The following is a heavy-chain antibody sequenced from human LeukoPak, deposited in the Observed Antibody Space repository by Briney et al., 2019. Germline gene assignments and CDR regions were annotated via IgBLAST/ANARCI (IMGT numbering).Heavy chain of an antibody. CDR3: TRDRRNYYDSSGYSY. CDR2: IRSKAYGGTT. Sequence: GGSLRLPCTASGFTFGDYAMSWVRQAPGKGLEWVGFIRSKAYGGTTEYAASVKGRFTISRDDSKSIAYLQMNSLKTEDTAVYYCTRDRRNYYDSSGYSYWGQGTLVTVSS. J-gene: IGHJ4*02. CDR1: GFTFGDYA. V-gene: IGHV3-49*04. D-gene: IGHD3-22*01.